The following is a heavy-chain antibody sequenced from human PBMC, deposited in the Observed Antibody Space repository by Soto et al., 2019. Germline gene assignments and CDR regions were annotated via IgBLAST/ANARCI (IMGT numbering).Heavy chain of an antibody. Sequence: SETLSLTCTVSGGSISSYYWSWIRQPPGKGLEWIGYIYYSGSTNYNPSLKSRVTISVDTSKNQFSLKLSSVTAADTAVYYCARRHSSSWNWFDPWGQGTLVTVSS. CDR2: IYYSGST. V-gene: IGHV4-59*08. J-gene: IGHJ5*02. CDR3: ARRHSSSWNWFDP. CDR1: GGSISSYY. D-gene: IGHD6-13*01.